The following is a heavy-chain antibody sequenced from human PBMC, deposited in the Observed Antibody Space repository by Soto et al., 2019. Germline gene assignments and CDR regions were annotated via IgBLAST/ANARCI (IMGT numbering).Heavy chain of an antibody. CDR1: GGTFSTYT. D-gene: IGHD1-1*01. CDR2: IMPIFGTT. J-gene: IGHJ6*02. CDR3: ARDAKNEAGGMDC. Sequence: ASVKVSCKASGGTFSTYTISWVRQAPGQGLEWMGGIMPIFGTTSTAQRFQGRVTITADESTSTAYMELCSLRSEDTAVYYGARDAKNEAGGMDCWGRGTTVTVSS. V-gene: IGHV1-69*13.